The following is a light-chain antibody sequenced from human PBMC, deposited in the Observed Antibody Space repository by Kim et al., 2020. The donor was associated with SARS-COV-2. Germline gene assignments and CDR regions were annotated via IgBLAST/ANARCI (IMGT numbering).Light chain of an antibody. CDR2: DAS. CDR3: QQRSSWPWT. CDR1: QSVSSY. Sequence: EIVLTQSPATLSLSPGERATLSCRASQSVSSYLAWYQQKPGQAPRLLIYDASNRATGIPARFSGSGSGTDFTLTISTLEPEDFAVYYCQQRSSWPWTVGQGTKLEI. V-gene: IGKV3-11*01. J-gene: IGKJ1*01.